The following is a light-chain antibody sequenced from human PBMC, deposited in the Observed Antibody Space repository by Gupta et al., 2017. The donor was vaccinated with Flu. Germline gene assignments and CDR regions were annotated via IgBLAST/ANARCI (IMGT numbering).Light chain of an antibody. Sequence: DNVMTHTPDSLAVSLGERATINCKSSQSVLYSSNNKNYLAWYQQKPGQPPKLLIYWASTRESGVPDRFSGSGSGTDFTLTISSLQAEDVAVYYCQQYNDTPRRFSQGTKLEIK. V-gene: IGKV4-1*01. CDR3: QQYNDTPRR. J-gene: IGKJ1*01. CDR1: QSVLYSSNNKNY. CDR2: WAS.